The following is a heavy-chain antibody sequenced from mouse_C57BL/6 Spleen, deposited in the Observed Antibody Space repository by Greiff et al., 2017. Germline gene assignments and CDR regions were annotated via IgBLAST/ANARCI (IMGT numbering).Heavy chain of an antibody. D-gene: IGHD1-1*01. Sequence: EVQLQQSGPELVKPGASVKISCKASGYTFTDYYMNWVKQSHGKSLEWIGDINPNNGGTSYNQQFKGKATLTVDKSSSTAYMELRSLTSEDSAVYYCARCYYGSIYAMDYWGQGTSVTVSS. V-gene: IGHV1-26*01. CDR3: ARCYYGSIYAMDY. J-gene: IGHJ4*01. CDR1: GYTFTDYY. CDR2: INPNNGGT.